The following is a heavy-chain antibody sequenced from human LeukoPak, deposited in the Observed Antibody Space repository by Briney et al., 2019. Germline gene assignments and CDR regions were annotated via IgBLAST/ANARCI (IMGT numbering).Heavy chain of an antibody. V-gene: IGHV3-30*02. CDR2: IRYDADNK. CDR1: GSTFNNYG. Sequence: GGSLRLSCAASGSTFNNYGMHWVRQAPGKGLEWVAYIRYDADNKKYTDSVQGRFIISRDNSENTLHLQMNSLRAEDTAVYYCAKDLSSYDNSAYNYLFDYWGQGTLVTVSS. J-gene: IGHJ4*02. D-gene: IGHD3-22*01. CDR3: AKDLSSYDNSAYNYLFDY.